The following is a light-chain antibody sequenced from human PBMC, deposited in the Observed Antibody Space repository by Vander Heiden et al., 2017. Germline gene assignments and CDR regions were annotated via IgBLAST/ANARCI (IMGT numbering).Light chain of an antibody. CDR1: QSVSSSY. J-gene: IGKJ4*01. CDR3: QQDGSSPLT. V-gene: IGKV3-20*01. CDR2: GAS. Sequence: EIVLPQSPGTLSLSPGAIATLSCRASQSVSSSYLAWYQQKPGQAPRLLIYGASSRASGIPDRFSGSGSGTDFTLTISRLEPEDFAVYYCQQDGSSPLTFGGGTKVEI.